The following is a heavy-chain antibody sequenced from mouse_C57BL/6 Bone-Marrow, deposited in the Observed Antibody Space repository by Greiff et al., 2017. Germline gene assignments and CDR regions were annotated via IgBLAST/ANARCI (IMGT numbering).Heavy chain of an antibody. V-gene: IGHV1-7*01. Sequence: VQLQQSGAELAKPGASVKLSCQASGYTFTSYWMHWVKQRPGQGLEWIGYINPSSGYTKYNQKFKDKATLTADKSSSTAYMKLSSLTYEDSALYYCARWHYGSSYEAMDYWGQGTSVTVSS. CDR1: GYTFTSYW. CDR2: INPSSGYT. D-gene: IGHD1-1*01. CDR3: ARWHYGSSYEAMDY. J-gene: IGHJ4*01.